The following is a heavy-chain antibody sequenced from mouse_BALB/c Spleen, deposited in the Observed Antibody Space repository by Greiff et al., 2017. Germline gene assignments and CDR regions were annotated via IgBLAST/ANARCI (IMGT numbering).Heavy chain of an antibody. V-gene: IGHV6-6*02. D-gene: IGHD3-3*01. Sequence: EVKLVESGGGLVQPGGSMKLSCVASGFTFSSYWMSWVRQSPEMGLEWVAEIRLKSDNYATHYAESVKGKFTISRDDSKSRLYLQMNSLRAEDTGIYYCTGRGWYFDVWGAGTTVTVSS. CDR3: TGRGWYFDV. CDR2: IRLKSDNYAT. J-gene: IGHJ1*01. CDR1: GFTFSSYW.